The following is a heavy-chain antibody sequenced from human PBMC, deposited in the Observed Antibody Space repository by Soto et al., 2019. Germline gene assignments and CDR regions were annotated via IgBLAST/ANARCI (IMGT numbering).Heavy chain of an antibody. CDR3: ARDSQYGDYPHPFDY. CDR1: GFTFSSYA. V-gene: IGHV3-23*01. CDR2: ISGSGGST. J-gene: IGHJ4*02. Sequence: PGGSLRLSCAASGFTFSSYAMSWVRQAPGKGLEWVSAISGSGGSTYYADSVKGRFTISRDNSKNTSISTAYMELSRLRSDDTAVYYCARDSQYGDYPHPFDYWGQGTLVTVSS. D-gene: IGHD4-17*01.